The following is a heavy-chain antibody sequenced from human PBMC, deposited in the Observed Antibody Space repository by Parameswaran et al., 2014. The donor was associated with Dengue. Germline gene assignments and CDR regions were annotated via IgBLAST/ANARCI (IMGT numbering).Heavy chain of an antibody. D-gene: IGHD6-13*01. CDR3: AKDQSSSWYDNWFDP. J-gene: IGHJ5*02. Sequence: VRQAPGKGLEWVSGISWDSTSVGYADSVKGRFTISRDNAKNSLYLQMTSLRAEDTALYYCAKDQSSSWYDNWFDPWGQGTLVTVSS. CDR2: ISWDSTSV. V-gene: IGHV3-9*01.